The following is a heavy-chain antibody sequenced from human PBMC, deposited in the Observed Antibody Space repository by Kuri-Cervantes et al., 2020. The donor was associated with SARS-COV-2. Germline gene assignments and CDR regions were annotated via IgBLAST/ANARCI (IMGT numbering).Heavy chain of an antibody. J-gene: IGHJ6*02. V-gene: IGHV3-11*01. CDR3: ARTGLPGWYYYYGMDV. Sequence: GGSLRLSCAASGFTFSDYYMSWVRQAPGKGLEWVSVIYSGGSSTYYADSVKGRFTISRDNAKNSLYLQMNSLRAEDTAVYYCARTGLPGWYYYYGMDVWGQGTTVTVSS. CDR1: GFTFSDYY. CDR2: IYSGGSST. D-gene: IGHD2-15*01.